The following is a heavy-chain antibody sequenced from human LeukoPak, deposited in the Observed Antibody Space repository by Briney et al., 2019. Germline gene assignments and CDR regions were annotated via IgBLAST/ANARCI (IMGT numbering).Heavy chain of an antibody. Sequence: PSGGSLRLSCAASGCTFSSYAMHWVRQAPGKGLEWVAVISYDGSNKYYADSVKGRFTISRDNSKNTLYLQMNSLRAEDTAVYYCARDGLRYYFDYWGQGTLVTVSS. CDR1: GCTFSSYA. CDR3: ARDGLRYYFDY. D-gene: IGHD4-17*01. J-gene: IGHJ4*02. V-gene: IGHV3-30-3*01. CDR2: ISYDGSNK.